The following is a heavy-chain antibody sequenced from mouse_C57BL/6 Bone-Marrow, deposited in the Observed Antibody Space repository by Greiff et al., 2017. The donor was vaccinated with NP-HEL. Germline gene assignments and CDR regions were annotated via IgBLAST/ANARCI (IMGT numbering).Heavy chain of an antibody. CDR3: ARSWDGFLWFAY. Sequence: QVQLKESGAELVRPGASVKLSCKASGYTFTDYYINWVKQRPGQGLEWIARIYPGSGNTYYNEKFKGKATLTAEKSSSTAYMQLSSLTSEDSAVYFCARSWDGFLWFAYWGQGTLVTVSA. V-gene: IGHV1-76*01. J-gene: IGHJ3*01. CDR2: IYPGSGNT. CDR1: GYTFTDYY. D-gene: IGHD2-3*01.